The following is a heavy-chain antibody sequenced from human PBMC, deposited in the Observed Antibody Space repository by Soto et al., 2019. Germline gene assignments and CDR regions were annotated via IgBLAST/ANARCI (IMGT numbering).Heavy chain of an antibody. V-gene: IGHV3-30*18. CDR2: ISYDGSNK. D-gene: IGHD6-13*01. J-gene: IGHJ1*01. CDR1: GFTFSSYG. Sequence: GGSLRLSCAASGFTFSSYGIHWVRQAPGKGLEWVAVISYDGSNKYYADSVKGRFTISRDNSQNTLYLQMNTLRPEDTAVYYCAKCPGVTEAGPPCEHWYQGTLVNVSA. CDR3: AKCPGVTEAGPPCEH.